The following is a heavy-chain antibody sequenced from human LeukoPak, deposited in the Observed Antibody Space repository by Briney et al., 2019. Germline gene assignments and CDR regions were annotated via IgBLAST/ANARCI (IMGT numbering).Heavy chain of an antibody. CDR1: GFSFSIYA. CDR3: ASRDYFDY. CDR2: ITADSGTT. J-gene: IGHJ4*02. V-gene: IGHV3-48*02. Sequence: QTGGSLRLSCAASGFSFSIYAMNWVRQAPGKGLEWVSYITADSGTTYYADSVKGRFTISRDNAKNSLYLQMNSLRDEDTAVYYCASRDYFDYWGQGTLVTVSS.